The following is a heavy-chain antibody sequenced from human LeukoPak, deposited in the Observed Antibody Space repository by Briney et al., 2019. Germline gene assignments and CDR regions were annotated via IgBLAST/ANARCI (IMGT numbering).Heavy chain of an antibody. V-gene: IGHV4-59*08. CDR2: IYYGGSP. D-gene: IGHD1-26*01. CDR1: GGSISSYY. J-gene: IGHJ4*02. CDR3: ARHGGSYDFDY. Sequence: PSETLSLTCTVSGGSISSYYWSWIRQPPGKGLDWIGYIYYGGSPNYNPSLKSRVTISVDTSKNQFSLKLRSVTAADTAVYYCARHGGSYDFDYWGRGTLVTVSS.